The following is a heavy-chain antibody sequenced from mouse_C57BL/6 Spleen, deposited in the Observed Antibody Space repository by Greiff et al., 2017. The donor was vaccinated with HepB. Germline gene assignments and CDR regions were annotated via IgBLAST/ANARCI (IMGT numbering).Heavy chain of an antibody. V-gene: IGHV1-69*01. Sequence: QVQLKQPGAELVMPGASVKLSCKASGYTFTSYWMHWVKQRPGQGLEWIGEIDPSDSYTNYNQKFKGKSTLTVDKSSSTAYMQLSSLTSEDSAVYYCARWVPGYFDVWGTGTTVTVSS. CDR1: GYTFTSYW. CDR2: IDPSDSYT. J-gene: IGHJ1*03. CDR3: ARWVPGYFDV.